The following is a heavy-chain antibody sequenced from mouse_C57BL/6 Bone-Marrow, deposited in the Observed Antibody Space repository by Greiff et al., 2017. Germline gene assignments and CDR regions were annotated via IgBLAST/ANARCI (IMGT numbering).Heavy chain of an antibody. CDR1: GYAFTNYL. V-gene: IGHV1-54*01. CDR2: INPGSGGT. J-gene: IGHJ2*01. D-gene: IGHD1-1*01. CDR3: ARWNYGKDY. Sequence: QVQLQQSGAELVRPGTSVKVSCKASGYAFTNYLIEWVKQRPGQGLEWIGVINPGSGGTNYNEKFKGKATLTADKSSSTAYMQLSSLTSEDSAVYSCARWNYGKDYWGQGTTLTVSS.